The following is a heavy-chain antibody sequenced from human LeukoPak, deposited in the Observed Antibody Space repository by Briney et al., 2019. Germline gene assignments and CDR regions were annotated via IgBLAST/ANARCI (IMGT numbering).Heavy chain of an antibody. CDR3: ATSVGATLFYYYYMDV. Sequence: GGSLRLSCAASGFTFSSYAMSWVRQAPGKGLEWAAVISYDGSDKYYADSVKGRSTISRDNSKNTLYLQMNSLRPEDTAVYYCATSVGATLFYYYYMDVWGKGTTVTISS. CDR2: ISYDGSDK. J-gene: IGHJ6*03. D-gene: IGHD1-26*01. V-gene: IGHV3-30*04. CDR1: GFTFSSYA.